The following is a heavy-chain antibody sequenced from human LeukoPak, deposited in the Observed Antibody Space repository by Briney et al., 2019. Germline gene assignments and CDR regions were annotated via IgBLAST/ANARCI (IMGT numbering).Heavy chain of an antibody. V-gene: IGHV3-7*01. J-gene: IGHJ4*02. D-gene: IGHD3-16*01. CDR3: AKGDYFDY. Sequence: GGSLRLSCAASGFSFSSNWMSWVRQAPGKGLEWVANIKQDGGEKYYVNSVKGRFTISRDNAKNSLYLQMNSLRAEYTAVYYCAKGDYFDYWGQGILVAVSS. CDR2: IKQDGGEK. CDR1: GFSFSSNW.